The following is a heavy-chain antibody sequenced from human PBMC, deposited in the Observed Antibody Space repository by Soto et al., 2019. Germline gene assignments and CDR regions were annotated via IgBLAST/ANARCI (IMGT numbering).Heavy chain of an antibody. J-gene: IGHJ3*02. Sequence: QVQLEQSGAEVKKPGSSVKVSCKASGGTLSDHGVAWLRQAPGQGLEWMGGTIPVFNTAKYAQTFQGRVTVTADKFPHIAYMELSSLRSEDTAFYFCARGVYGSGNYYTGPSAFDIWGQGTMVIVSS. D-gene: IGHD3-10*01. CDR1: GGTLSDHG. V-gene: IGHV1-69*06. CDR3: ARGVYGSGNYYTGPSAFDI. CDR2: TIPVFNTA.